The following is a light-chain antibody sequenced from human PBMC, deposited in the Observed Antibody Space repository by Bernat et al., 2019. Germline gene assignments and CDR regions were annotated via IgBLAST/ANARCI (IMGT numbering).Light chain of an antibody. CDR2: KDI. Sequence: SYELTQPPSVAVSPRQTARMTCSGDTLAKQYVNWYQHKPGQAPLQVIYKDIERPSGIPELFSGSSSGTTVTLTISEGQTEDEADYYCQSADNSGTYPVFGGGTQLTVL. CDR3: QSADNSGTYPV. V-gene: IGLV3-25*03. J-gene: IGLJ7*01. CDR1: TLAKQY.